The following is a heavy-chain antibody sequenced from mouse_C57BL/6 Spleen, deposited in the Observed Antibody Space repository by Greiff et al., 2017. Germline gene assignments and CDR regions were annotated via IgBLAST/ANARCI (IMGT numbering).Heavy chain of an antibody. V-gene: IGHV1-7*01. CDR2: INPSSGYT. CDR1: GYTFTSYW. J-gene: IGHJ4*01. D-gene: IGHD1-1*01. Sequence: QVQLQQSGAELAKPGASVKLSCKASGYTFTSYWMHWVKQRPGKGLEWIGYINPSSGYTKYNQKFKDKATLTADKSSSTAYMQLSSMTYEDSAVYYCARGLYYGSSYGYAMDYWGQGTSVTVSS. CDR3: ARGLYYGSSYGYAMDY.